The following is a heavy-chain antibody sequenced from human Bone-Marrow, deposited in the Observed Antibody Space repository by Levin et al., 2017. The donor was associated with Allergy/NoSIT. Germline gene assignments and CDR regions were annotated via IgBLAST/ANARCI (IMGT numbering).Heavy chain of an antibody. Sequence: GGSLRLSCAASGFTFSSYWMHWVRQAPGKGLVWVSRINSDGSSTSYADSVKGRFTISRDNAKNTLYLQMNSLRAEDTAVYYCARDLVVVTMVRGEGGMVPMDVWGKGTTVTVSS. CDR2: INSDGSST. V-gene: IGHV3-74*01. D-gene: IGHD3-10*01. CDR1: GFTFSSYW. CDR3: ARDLVVVTMVRGEGGMVPMDV. J-gene: IGHJ6*03.